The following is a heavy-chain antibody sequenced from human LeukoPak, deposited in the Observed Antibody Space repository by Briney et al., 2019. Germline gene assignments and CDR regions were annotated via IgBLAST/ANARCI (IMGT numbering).Heavy chain of an antibody. CDR1: GYSFTNYY. J-gene: IGHJ4*02. Sequence: ASVKVSCKASGYSFTNYYMHWVRQAPGQGLEWMGLIHPNDGDTKYAQEFQDRVTMTRDTSTSTVYMELSSLRSEDTAVYYCATYTQSGAQGVSDYWGQGTLVTVSS. V-gene: IGHV1-46*01. D-gene: IGHD3-10*01. CDR3: ATYTQSGAQGVSDY. CDR2: IHPNDGDT.